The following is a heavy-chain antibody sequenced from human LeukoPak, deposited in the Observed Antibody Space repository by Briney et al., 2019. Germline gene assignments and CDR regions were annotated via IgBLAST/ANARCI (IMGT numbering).Heavy chain of an antibody. D-gene: IGHD5-24*01. V-gene: IGHV3-21*04. Sequence: GGSLRLSCAASGFTLRSYTMNWVRQAPGKGLEWVSSIGISSNKIYHADSVKGRFTISRDNSKNTVYLQMNSLRVDDTAVYYCARAPPGRKGYNPYYFDYWGQGTRVTVSS. CDR2: IGISSNKI. J-gene: IGHJ4*02. CDR1: GFTLRSYT. CDR3: ARAPPGRKGYNPYYFDY.